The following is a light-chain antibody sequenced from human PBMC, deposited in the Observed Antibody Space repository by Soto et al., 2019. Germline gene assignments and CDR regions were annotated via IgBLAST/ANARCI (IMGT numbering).Light chain of an antibody. J-gene: IGKJ1*01. CDR2: GAS. Sequence: EIVLTQSPGTLSLPPGERATLSCRASQSVSNNYLAWYQQKPGQAPRLLIYGASNRATGIPARFSGSGSGTDFTLTISSLEPEDFAVYYCQQRSNWPPRTFGQGTKVDIK. CDR3: QQRSNWPPRT. V-gene: IGKV3-11*01. CDR1: QSVSNNY.